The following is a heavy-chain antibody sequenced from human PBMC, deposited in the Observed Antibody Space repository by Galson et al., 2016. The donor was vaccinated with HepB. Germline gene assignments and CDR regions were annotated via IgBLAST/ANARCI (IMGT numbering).Heavy chain of an antibody. CDR3: ARFLDNPERMRSSWYVAFSI. CDR1: GFTFSSYS. CDR2: ISSSSSYI. Sequence: SLRLSCAASGFTFSSYSMNWVRQAPGKGLEWVSFISSSSSYIYYADSVKGRFTISRDNAKNSVYLQMNSLRAEDTAVYYCARFLDNPERMRSSWYVAFSIWGQGTLVTVSP. V-gene: IGHV3-21*01. J-gene: IGHJ4*02. D-gene: IGHD6-13*01.